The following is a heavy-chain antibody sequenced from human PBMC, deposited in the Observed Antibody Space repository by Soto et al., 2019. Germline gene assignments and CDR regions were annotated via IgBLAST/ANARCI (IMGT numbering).Heavy chain of an antibody. J-gene: IGHJ6*02. D-gene: IGHD3-9*01. CDR2: INPSGGST. V-gene: IGHV1-46*01. CDR3: ARDLLRYFDWLSKNYYYYYGMDV. Sequence: SVKVSCKASGYTFTSYYMHLVRQAPGQWLECIGIINPSGGSTSYAQKFQGRVTMTRDTSTSTVYMELSSLRSEDTAVYYCARDLLRYFDWLSKNYYYYYGMDVWGQGTTVTVSS. CDR1: GYTFTSYY.